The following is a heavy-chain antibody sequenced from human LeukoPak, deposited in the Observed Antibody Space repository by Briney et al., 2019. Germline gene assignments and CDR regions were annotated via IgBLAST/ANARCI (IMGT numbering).Heavy chain of an antibody. Sequence: ASVKVSCKASGYTFTSYYIHWVRQAPGQGLEWMGIINPSGGSTTYAQKFQGRATMTRDTSTSTVYMELSSLRSEDTAVYYCARDDPGTSRYYYGMDVWGQGTTVTVSS. CDR3: ARDDPGTSRYYYGMDV. V-gene: IGHV1-46*01. D-gene: IGHD6-6*01. CDR1: GYTFTSYY. CDR2: INPSGGST. J-gene: IGHJ6*02.